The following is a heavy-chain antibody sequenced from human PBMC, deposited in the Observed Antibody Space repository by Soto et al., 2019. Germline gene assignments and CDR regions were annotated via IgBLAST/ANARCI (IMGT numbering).Heavy chain of an antibody. CDR1: DDSITSVAYY. J-gene: IGHJ4*02. D-gene: IGHD3-10*01. V-gene: IGHV4-39*01. Sequence: SETLSLTCTDSDDSITSVAYYWGLIRQPPGKGLEWIGTIQYRGSPYYNPSLKSRVTMSLDTSKNQYSLRMSSVTAADMAVYFCAGIFWFGDLLFYYWGPGTLVTVSS. CDR2: IQYRGSP. CDR3: AGIFWFGDLLFYY.